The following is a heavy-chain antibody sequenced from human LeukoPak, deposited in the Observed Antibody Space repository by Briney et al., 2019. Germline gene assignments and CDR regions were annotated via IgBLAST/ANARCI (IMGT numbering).Heavy chain of an antibody. CDR3: AGIAAAEELDY. V-gene: IGHV3-7*01. D-gene: IGHD6-13*01. Sequence: GGSLRLSCAASGFTFSSYWMSWVRQAPGKGLEWVANIKQDGSEKYYVDSVKGRFTISRDNAKNSLYLQMNSLRAEDTAVYYCAGIAAAEELDYWGQGTLVTVSS. J-gene: IGHJ4*02. CDR1: GFTFSSYW. CDR2: IKQDGSEK.